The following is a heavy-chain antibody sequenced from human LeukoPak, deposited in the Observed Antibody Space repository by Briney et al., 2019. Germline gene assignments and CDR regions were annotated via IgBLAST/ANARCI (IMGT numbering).Heavy chain of an antibody. Sequence: PGGSLRLSCAASGSTFSSYAMHWVRQAPGKGLEYVSAISSNGGSTYYANSVKGRFTISRDNSKNTLYLQMGSLRAEDMAVYYCARAKYYDSSGYYQGFFDYWGQGTLVTVSS. J-gene: IGHJ4*02. CDR1: GSTFSSYA. D-gene: IGHD3-22*01. CDR2: ISSNGGST. CDR3: ARAKYYDSSGYYQGFFDY. V-gene: IGHV3-64*01.